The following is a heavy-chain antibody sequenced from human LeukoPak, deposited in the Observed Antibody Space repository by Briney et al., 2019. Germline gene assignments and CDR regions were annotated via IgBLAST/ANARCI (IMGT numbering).Heavy chain of an antibody. V-gene: IGHV3-23*01. CDR3: ASMTHKGY. CDR2: ISGSGGRT. J-gene: IGHJ4*02. Sequence: GGSLRLSCAASRFTFSSYTMNWVRLAPGKGLEWVSGISGSGGRTYYADSVKGRFTISRDNAKNSLYLQMNSLRAEDTAVYYCASMTHKGYWGQGTLVTVSS. CDR1: RFTFSSYT.